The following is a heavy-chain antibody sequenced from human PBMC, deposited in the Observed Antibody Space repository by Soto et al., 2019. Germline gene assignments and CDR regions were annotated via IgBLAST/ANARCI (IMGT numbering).Heavy chain of an antibody. D-gene: IGHD3-10*01. V-gene: IGHV4-39*01. CDR1: VGSISSTSDY. Sequence: SETLSLTCTVSVGSISSTSDYWGWIRQPPGKGLEWIGSINYRGTTYYNPSLKSRVTMSVDTSKNQFSLKLSSVTAADTAVYYCARSTYTSGTYHGMDVWGQGTTVTVSS. J-gene: IGHJ6*02. CDR2: INYRGTT. CDR3: ARSTYTSGTYHGMDV.